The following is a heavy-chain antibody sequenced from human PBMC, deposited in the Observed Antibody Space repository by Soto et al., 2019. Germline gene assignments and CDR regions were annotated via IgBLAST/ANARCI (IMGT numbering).Heavy chain of an antibody. J-gene: IGHJ6*02. Sequence: GGSLRLSCAASGFTFSSYAMHWVRQAAGKGLEWVGVIAYDGGNKYYADSVKGRFTISRDNSKNAVYLQMNSLRVDDTAVYYCASQLSVAGNYFFYYAMDVCGQGTTVTVSS. V-gene: IGHV3-30-3*01. CDR3: ASQLSVAGNYFFYYAMDV. CDR1: GFTFSSYA. D-gene: IGHD6-13*01. CDR2: IAYDGGNK.